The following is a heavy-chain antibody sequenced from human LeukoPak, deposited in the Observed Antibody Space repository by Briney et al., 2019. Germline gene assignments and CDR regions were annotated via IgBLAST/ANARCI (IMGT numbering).Heavy chain of an antibody. CDR1: GFTFGSYG. D-gene: IGHD3-9*01. V-gene: IGHV3-33*01. Sequence: GGSLRLSCAASGFTFGSYGMHWVRQAPGKGLEWVTVIWYDGSNKYSADSVKGRFTISRDNSKDTLYLQMNSLRAEDTAVYYCARARHGILTGYYLDYWGEGTLVTVSS. J-gene: IGHJ4*02. CDR3: ARARHGILTGYYLDY. CDR2: IWYDGSNK.